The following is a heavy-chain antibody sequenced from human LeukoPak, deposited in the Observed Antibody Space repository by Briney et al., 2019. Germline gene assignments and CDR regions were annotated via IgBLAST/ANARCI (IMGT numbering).Heavy chain of an antibody. Sequence: SETLSLTCTVSGDSISSYYWSWIRQPPGKGLGWIGYIFYSGSTNYNPSLKSRVTISVDTSKNQFSLKLSSVTAADTAMYYCARGDNGYCNGGSCYSPRIWGQGTMVTVSS. D-gene: IGHD2-15*01. V-gene: IGHV4-59*13. CDR3: ARGDNGYCNGGSCYSPRI. CDR1: GDSISSYY. CDR2: IFYSGST. J-gene: IGHJ3*02.